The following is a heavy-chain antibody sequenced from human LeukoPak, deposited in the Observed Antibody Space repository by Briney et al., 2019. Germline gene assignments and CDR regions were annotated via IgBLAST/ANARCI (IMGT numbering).Heavy chain of an antibody. J-gene: IGHJ4*02. D-gene: IGHD5-24*01. CDR3: ARDRRDGYNVLDY. V-gene: IGHV3-74*01. CDR1: GFTFSGYW. Sequence: GGSLRLSCAASGFTFSGYWMHWVRQAPGKGLVWVSRINGDGSSTAYADSVKGRFTISRDNAKNSLYLQMNSLRAEDTAMYYCARDRRDGYNVLDYWGQGTLVTVSS. CDR2: INGDGSST.